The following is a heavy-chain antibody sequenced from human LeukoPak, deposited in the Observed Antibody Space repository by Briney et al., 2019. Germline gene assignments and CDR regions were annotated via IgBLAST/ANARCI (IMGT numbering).Heavy chain of an antibody. Sequence: PGGSLRLSCAASGVTFSSYWMHWVRQAPGKGLVWVSRINSDGSSTSYADSVKGRFTISRDNAKNTLYLQMNSLRAEDTAVYYCARVNRGSGSPYIDYWGQGTLVTVSS. J-gene: IGHJ4*02. D-gene: IGHD3-10*01. CDR3: ARVNRGSGSPYIDY. CDR2: INSDGSST. V-gene: IGHV3-74*01. CDR1: GVTFSSYW.